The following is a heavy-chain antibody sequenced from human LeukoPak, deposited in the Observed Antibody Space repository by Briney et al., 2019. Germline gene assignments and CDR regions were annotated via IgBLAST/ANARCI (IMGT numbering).Heavy chain of an antibody. CDR2: INHSGST. J-gene: IGHJ5*02. CDR1: GFTFSSYE. D-gene: IGHD3-10*01. CDR3: ARHPLYYGSGSYYHPNWFDP. V-gene: IGHV4-34*01. Sequence: GSLRLSCAASGFTFSSYELNWVRQPPGKGLEWIGEINHSGSTNYNPSLKSRVTISVDTSKNQFSLKLSSVTAADTAVYYCARHPLYYGSGSYYHPNWFDPWGQGTLVTVSS.